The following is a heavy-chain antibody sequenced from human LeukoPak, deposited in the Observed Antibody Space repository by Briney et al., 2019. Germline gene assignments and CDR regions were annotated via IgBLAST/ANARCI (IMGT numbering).Heavy chain of an antibody. CDR3: ARHARKRLTSNWDF. Sequence: SETLSLTCAVYGGSFSGYYWSWIRQPPGKGLEWIGYIHYSGSTNYNPSLKSRVIISLDTSKNQFSLRLSSVTAADTAVYYCARHARKRLTSNWDFWGQGTLVTVSS. CDR2: IHYSGST. V-gene: IGHV4-59*08. J-gene: IGHJ4*02. D-gene: IGHD2-21*02. CDR1: GGSFSGYY.